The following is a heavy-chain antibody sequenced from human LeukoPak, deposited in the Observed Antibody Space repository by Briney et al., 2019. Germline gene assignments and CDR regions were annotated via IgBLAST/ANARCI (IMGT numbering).Heavy chain of an antibody. CDR2: THYSGIT. Sequence: SETLSLTCTVSGGSISSGDYYWSWIRQPPGKGLEWIGHTHYSGITYYSPSLKSRLTISVDTSKNQFSLKLSSVTADTAVYHCARARAYSSSWYYFDYWGQGTLVTVSS. D-gene: IGHD6-13*01. CDR1: GGSISSGDYY. CDR3: ARARAYSSSWYYFDY. V-gene: IGHV4-30-4*02. J-gene: IGHJ4*02.